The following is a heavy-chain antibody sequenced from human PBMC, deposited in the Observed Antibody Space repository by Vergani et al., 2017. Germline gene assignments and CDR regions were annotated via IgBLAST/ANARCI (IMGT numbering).Heavy chain of an antibody. D-gene: IGHD2-15*01. Sequence: EVQLVESGGGLAQPGGSLRVFCSASGFRVTTYYMSLVPQAPGKGLEWVSVIKSDGRTSYAESVRGRFTISRDTSRNAVYLQMNILRVEDTGVYYCTRSECSGTTCYGHYFDLWGHGILVTVSS. CDR1: GFRVTTYY. J-gene: IGHJ4*01. V-gene: IGHV3-66*02. CDR3: TRSECSGTTCYGHYFDL. CDR2: IKSDGRT.